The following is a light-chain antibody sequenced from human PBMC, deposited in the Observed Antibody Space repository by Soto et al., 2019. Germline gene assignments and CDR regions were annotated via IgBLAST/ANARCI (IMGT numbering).Light chain of an antibody. Sequence: QSALTQPASVSGSPGQSISISCTGTSSDVGGYKYVSWHQQHPGKAPKLMIYEVSNRPSGVSNRFSGSKSGNTASVTISGLQAEDEADYYCSSYTSTNTQVFGTGTKVTVL. CDR2: EVS. CDR3: SSYTSTNTQV. V-gene: IGLV2-14*01. J-gene: IGLJ1*01. CDR1: SSDVGGYKY.